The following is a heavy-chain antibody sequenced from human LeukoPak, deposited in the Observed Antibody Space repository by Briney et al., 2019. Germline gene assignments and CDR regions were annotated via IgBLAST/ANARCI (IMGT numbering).Heavy chain of an antibody. CDR3: AREESGSDFWRHNWFDP. CDR1: GGSVSSGSYY. Sequence: PSETLSLTCTVSGGSVSSGSYYWSWIRQPPGKGLEWIGYIYYSGSTNYNPSLKSRVTISVDTSKNQFSLKLSSVTAADTAVYYCAREESGSDFWRHNWFDPWGQGTLVTVSS. CDR2: IYYSGST. J-gene: IGHJ5*02. V-gene: IGHV4-61*01. D-gene: IGHD3-3*01.